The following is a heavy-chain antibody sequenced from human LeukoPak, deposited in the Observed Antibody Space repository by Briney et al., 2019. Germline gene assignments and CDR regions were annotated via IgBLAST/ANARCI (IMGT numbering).Heavy chain of an antibody. CDR1: GGSFSDYY. J-gene: IGHJ5*02. V-gene: IGHV4-34*01. CDR3: ACLSARSNWFDP. Sequence: SETLSLTCAVYGGSFSDYYWSWIRQPPGKGLEYIGEINHSGITNYNPSLMSRVTISVDTSKNQFSLKLSSVTAADTAVYYCACLSARSNWFDPWGQGTLVTVSS. CDR2: INHSGIT.